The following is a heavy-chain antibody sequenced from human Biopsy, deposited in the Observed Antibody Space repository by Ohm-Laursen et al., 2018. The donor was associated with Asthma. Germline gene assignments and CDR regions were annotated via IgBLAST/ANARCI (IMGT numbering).Heavy chain of an antibody. CDR1: GFTFSSYG. V-gene: IGHV3-30*18. Sequence: RSLRLSCAASGFTFSSYGMDWVRQAPGKGLEWVALMSYDGSIKDYADSVKGRFTISRDNSKNTLYLQMNSLRTEDTAVYYCAKRRGYSGHDNDYWGQGTLVTVSS. D-gene: IGHD5-12*01. J-gene: IGHJ4*02. CDR2: MSYDGSIK. CDR3: AKRRGYSGHDNDY.